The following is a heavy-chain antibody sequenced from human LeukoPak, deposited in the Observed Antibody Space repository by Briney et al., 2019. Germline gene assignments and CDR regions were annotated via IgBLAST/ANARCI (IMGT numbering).Heavy chain of an antibody. D-gene: IGHD6-13*01. CDR1: GFTFSSYG. CDR3: ARGSWYIWYFDL. V-gene: IGHV3-23*01. Sequence: GGTLRLSCAASGFTFSSYGMSWVRQAPGKGLEWVSAISGSGGSTYYADSVKGRFTISRDNSKNTLYLQMNSLRAEDTAVYYCARGSWYIWYFDLWGRGTLVTVSS. J-gene: IGHJ2*01. CDR2: ISGSGGST.